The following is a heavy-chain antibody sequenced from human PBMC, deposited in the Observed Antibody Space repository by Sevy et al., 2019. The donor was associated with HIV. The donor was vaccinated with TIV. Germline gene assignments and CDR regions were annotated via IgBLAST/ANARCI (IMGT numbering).Heavy chain of an antibody. V-gene: IGHV3-53*01. D-gene: IGHD2-15*01. CDR3: ARISENCSGGSCYLAY. Sequence: GGSLRLSCAASGFTVSSNCMTWVRQAPGKGLEWVSLIYSGGSTHYADSVKGRFTISRDNSKNTLYLQMNSLRAEDTAIYYCARISENCSGGSCYLAYWGQGTLVTVSS. J-gene: IGHJ4*02. CDR1: GFTVSSNC. CDR2: IYSGGST.